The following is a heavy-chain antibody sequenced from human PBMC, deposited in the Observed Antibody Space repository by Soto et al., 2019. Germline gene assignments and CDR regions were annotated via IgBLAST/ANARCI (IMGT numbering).Heavy chain of an antibody. CDR1: GDSIRNYY. Sequence: SETLSLTCTVSGDSIRNYYWIWIRQPPGGGLEWIGFFYNSGTTNYNPSLKSRVTISGDTSKNQFFLSLMSVTAADTAVYYCARDASGRPATYWGQGILVTVSS. V-gene: IGHV4-59*01. D-gene: IGHD3-10*01. J-gene: IGHJ4*02. CDR2: FYNSGTT. CDR3: ARDASGRPATY.